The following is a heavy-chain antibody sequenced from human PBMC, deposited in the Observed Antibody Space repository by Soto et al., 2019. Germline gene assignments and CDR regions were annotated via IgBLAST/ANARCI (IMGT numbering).Heavy chain of an antibody. CDR2: ISYDGSNK. CDR3: ARGKYSWDY. D-gene: IGHD5-12*01. CDR1: GFTFSSYA. J-gene: IGHJ4*02. V-gene: IGHV3-30-3*01. Sequence: QVQLVESGGGVVQPGRSLRLSCAASGFTFSSYAMHWVRQAPGKGLEWVAVISYDGSNKYYADSVKGRFTISRDNSKNTLYLQMNSLRAEDTAVYYCARGKYSWDYWGQGTLVTVSS.